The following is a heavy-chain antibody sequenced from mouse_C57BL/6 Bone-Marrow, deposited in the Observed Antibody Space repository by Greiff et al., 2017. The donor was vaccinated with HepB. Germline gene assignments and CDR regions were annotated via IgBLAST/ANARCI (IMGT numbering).Heavy chain of an antibody. CDR3: TNYYGSSYGYWYFDV. D-gene: IGHD1-1*01. V-gene: IGHV14-4*01. CDR1: GFNIKDDY. J-gene: IGHJ1*03. CDR2: IDPENGDT. Sequence: EVQLQQSGAELVRPGASVKLSCTASGFNIKDDYMHWVKQRPEQGLEWIGWIDPENGDTEYASKFQGKATITADTSSNTAYLQLSSLTSEDTAVYYCTNYYGSSYGYWYFDVWGTGTTVTVSS.